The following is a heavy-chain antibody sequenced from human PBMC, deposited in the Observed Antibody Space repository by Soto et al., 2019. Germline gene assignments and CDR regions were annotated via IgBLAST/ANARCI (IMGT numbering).Heavy chain of an antibody. CDR3: AREDIAAAGTMVDY. J-gene: IGHJ4*02. V-gene: IGHV1-69*13. D-gene: IGHD6-13*01. Sequence: ASVKVSCKASGGTFSSYAISWVRQAPGQGLEWMGGIIPIFVTANYAQKFQGRVTITADESTSTAYMELSSLRSEDTVVYYCAREDIAAAGTMVDYWGQGTLVTVS. CDR1: GGTFSSYA. CDR2: IIPIFVTA.